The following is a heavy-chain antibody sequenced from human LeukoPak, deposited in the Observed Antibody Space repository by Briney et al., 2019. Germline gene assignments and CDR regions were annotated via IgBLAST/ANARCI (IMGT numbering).Heavy chain of an antibody. D-gene: IGHD3-22*01. J-gene: IGHJ6*03. V-gene: IGHV4-34*01. CDR3: ARGRQDVTMIVGVMTAVSYYLDV. Sequence: SETLSLTCAVYGGSFRGYYWTWIRQTPEKGLEWIGEMNPSGSTSYNPSLKSRVTISLDTSRSKFSLTLSSVTAADTAVYYCARGRQDVTMIVGVMTAVSYYLDVWGKGTTVTVS. CDR2: MNPSGST. CDR1: GGSFRGYY.